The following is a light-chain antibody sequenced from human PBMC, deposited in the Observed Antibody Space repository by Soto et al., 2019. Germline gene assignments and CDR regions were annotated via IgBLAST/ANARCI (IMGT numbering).Light chain of an antibody. Sequence: DSHMARERRPTSASVRDRVPITCRASQSISSWLAWYQQKPGKAHKLLIYDASSLESGVPSRFSGSGSGTEFTLTISSLQPDDFATYCCQQDKIYWSTLAQGTIVENK. CDR1: QSISSW. J-gene: IGKJ2*01. V-gene: IGKV1-5*01. CDR3: QQDKIYWST. CDR2: DAS.